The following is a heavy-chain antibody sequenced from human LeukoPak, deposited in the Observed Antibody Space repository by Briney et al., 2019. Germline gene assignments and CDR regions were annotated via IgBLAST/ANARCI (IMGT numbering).Heavy chain of an antibody. CDR1: GYTFTSYG. D-gene: IGHD5-18*01. CDR3: ARAYKGYSYGGY. J-gene: IGHJ4*02. CDR2: INPNSGGT. Sequence: ASVKVSCKASGYTFTSYGISWVRQAPGQGLEWMGWINPNSGGTNYAQKFQGRVTMTRDTSISTAYMELSRLRSDDTAVYYCARAYKGYSYGGYWGQGTLVTVSS. V-gene: IGHV1-2*02.